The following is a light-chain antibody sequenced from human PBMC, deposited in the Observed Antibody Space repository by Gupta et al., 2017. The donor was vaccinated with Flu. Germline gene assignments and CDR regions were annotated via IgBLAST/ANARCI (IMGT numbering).Light chain of an antibody. CDR1: SSDAGGYNY. V-gene: IGLV2-8*01. CDR2: EVS. J-gene: IGLJ1*01. Sequence: QSALTQPPSASGSPGQSVTIPCTGTSSDAGGYNYVSWYQQYPGKAPKLIIYEVSKRPSGVPDRFSGSKSGNTASLTVSGLQAEDEADYYCSSYGGYNIFDVFGSGTRVTVL. CDR3: SSYGGYNIFDV.